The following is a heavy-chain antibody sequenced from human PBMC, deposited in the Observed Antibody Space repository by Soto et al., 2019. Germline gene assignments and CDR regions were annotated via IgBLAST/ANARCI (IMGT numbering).Heavy chain of an antibody. CDR2: INPSGGST. CDR1: GYTFTSYY. J-gene: IGHJ4*02. Sequence: GASVKVSCKASGYTFTSYYMHWVRQAPGQGLEWMGIINPSGGSTSYAQKFQGRVTMTRDTSTSTVYMELSSLRSEDTAVYYCARDGNAYYDILTGYVFDYWGQGTLGTVSS. D-gene: IGHD3-9*01. V-gene: IGHV1-46*01. CDR3: ARDGNAYYDILTGYVFDY.